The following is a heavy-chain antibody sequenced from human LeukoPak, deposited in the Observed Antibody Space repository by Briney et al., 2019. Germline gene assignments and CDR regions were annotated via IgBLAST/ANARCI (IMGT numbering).Heavy chain of an antibody. D-gene: IGHD3-22*01. J-gene: IGHJ3*02. CDR1: GFSFSSYA. CDR2: ISDGGGRT. CDR3: ARGDNSAFDI. Sequence: GGSLRLSCAASGFSFSSYAVSWVRQAPGKGLEWVSGISDGGGRTYYADSVKGRFTISRDDSKNTLYLQMDSLRAEDTAVYYCARGDNSAFDIWGQGTMVTVSS. V-gene: IGHV3-23*01.